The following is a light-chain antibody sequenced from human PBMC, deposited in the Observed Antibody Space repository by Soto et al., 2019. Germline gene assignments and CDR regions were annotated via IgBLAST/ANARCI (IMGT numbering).Light chain of an antibody. V-gene: IGKV3D-20*02. CDR2: GGS. Sequence: DILLTQSPGTLSLSPGERSTITCRASQTVSSNHLAWYQQKPGKAPRLLIYGGSSRETGIPVRFSGSGSETEFTLTISSLEPEDFAVYYCQQRSNWPITFGQGTRLEIK. CDR1: QTVSSNH. CDR3: QQRSNWPIT. J-gene: IGKJ5*01.